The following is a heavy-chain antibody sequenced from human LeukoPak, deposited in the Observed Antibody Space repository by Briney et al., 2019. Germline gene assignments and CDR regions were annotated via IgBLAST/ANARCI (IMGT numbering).Heavy chain of an antibody. CDR3: ARVVRRGALEMTTPVDN. CDR2: ISYSATT. J-gene: IGHJ4*02. D-gene: IGHD5-24*01. V-gene: IGHV4-31*03. CDR1: GGSISSGGYY. Sequence: TSETLSLTCTVSGGSISSGGYYWSWIRQPPGKGLEWIGHISYSATTYYNPSLKSRVVISLGTSKTQFSLKLSSVTAADTAVYYCARVVRRGALEMTTPVDNWGPGTLVIVSS.